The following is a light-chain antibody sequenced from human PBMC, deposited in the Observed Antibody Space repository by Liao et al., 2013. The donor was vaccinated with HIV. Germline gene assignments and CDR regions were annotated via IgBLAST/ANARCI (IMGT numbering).Light chain of an antibody. Sequence: SYELTQPSSLSVAPGKTARMTCGGNSIGSKSVHWYQQKPGQAPVLVIDYDSDRPSGIPERFSGSNSGNTATLTISRVEAGDEADYYCQVWDSSRDHPYVFGTGTKVTVL. J-gene: IGLJ1*01. CDR2: YDS. CDR1: SIGSKS. CDR3: QVWDSSRDHPYV. V-gene: IGLV3-21*01.